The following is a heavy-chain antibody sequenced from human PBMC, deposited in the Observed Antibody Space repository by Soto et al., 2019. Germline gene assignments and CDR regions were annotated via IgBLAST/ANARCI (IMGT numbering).Heavy chain of an antibody. V-gene: IGHV1-69*13. CDR2: IIPIFGTA. D-gene: IGHD3-9*01. CDR3: ARGFDYPYYGMDV. Sequence: SVKVSCKASGGTFSSHAISWVRQAPGQGLEWMGGIIPIFGTANYAQKFQGRVTITADESTGTAYMELSSLRSEDTAVYYCARGFDYPYYGMDVWGQGTTVTVSS. J-gene: IGHJ6*02. CDR1: GGTFSSHA.